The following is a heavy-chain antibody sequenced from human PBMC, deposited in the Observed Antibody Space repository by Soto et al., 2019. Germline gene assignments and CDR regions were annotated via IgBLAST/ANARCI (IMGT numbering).Heavy chain of an antibody. CDR2: INHSGST. V-gene: IGHV4-34*01. Sequence: SETLSLTCAVYGGSLSGYYWSWIRQSPGKGLEWIGEINHSGSTNYNPSLESRVTISVDTSKNQFSLKLSSVTAADTAVYYCALVRGVTPYNYYYGMDVWGQGTTVTVSS. CDR1: GGSLSGYY. CDR3: ALVRGVTPYNYYYGMDV. J-gene: IGHJ6*02. D-gene: IGHD3-10*02.